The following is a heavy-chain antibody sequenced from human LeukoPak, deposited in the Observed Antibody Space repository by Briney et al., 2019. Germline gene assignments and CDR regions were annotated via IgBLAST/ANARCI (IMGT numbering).Heavy chain of an antibody. CDR3: ARGTGKPGRYFDY. Sequence: SETLSLTCAVYGGSFSGYYWSWIRQPPGKGLEWIGEINHSGSTNYNPSLKSRVTISVDTSKNQFSLKLSSVTAADTAVYYCARGTGKPGRYFDYWGQGTLVTVSS. D-gene: IGHD1-1*01. CDR1: GGSFSGYY. J-gene: IGHJ4*02. V-gene: IGHV4-34*01. CDR2: INHSGST.